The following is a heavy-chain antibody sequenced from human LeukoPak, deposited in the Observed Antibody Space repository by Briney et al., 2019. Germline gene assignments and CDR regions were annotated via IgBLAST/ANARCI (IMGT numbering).Heavy chain of an antibody. V-gene: IGHV4-61*08. CDR1: GGSISSGGYS. CDR3: ARVLGFLEWLELDY. CDR2: IYYSGST. J-gene: IGHJ4*02. D-gene: IGHD3-3*01. Sequence: SETLSLTCAVSGGSISSGGYSWSWIRQPPGKGLEWIGYIYYSGSTNYNPSLKSRVTISVDTSKNQFSLKLSSVTAADTAVYYCARVLGFLEWLELDYWGQGTLVTVSS.